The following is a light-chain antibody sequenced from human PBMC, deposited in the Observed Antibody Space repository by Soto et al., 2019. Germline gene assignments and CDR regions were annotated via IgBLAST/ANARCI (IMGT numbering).Light chain of an antibody. J-gene: IGLJ3*02. CDR1: SSNIGSNY. CDR3: AAWDDSLSGSWV. CDR2: RNN. Sequence: QSVLTQPPSASGTPGQRVTISCSGSSSNIGSNYVYWYQQLPGTAHTLLIYRNNQRPSGFPDRFSGSESSSSTSLAISGYRFEDEDDEYCAAWDDSLSGSWVFGGGTKLTVL. V-gene: IGLV1-47*01.